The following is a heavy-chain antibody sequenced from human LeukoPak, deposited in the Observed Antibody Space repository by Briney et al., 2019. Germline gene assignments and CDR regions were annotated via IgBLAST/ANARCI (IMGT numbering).Heavy chain of an antibody. J-gene: IGHJ4*02. CDR2: INPSGGST. V-gene: IGHV1-46*01. CDR3: ARATYYYDSSGTYYFDY. CDR1: GYTFTSYY. D-gene: IGHD3-22*01. Sequence: GASXKVSCKASGYTFTSYYMHWVRQAPGQGLEWMGIINPSGGSTSYAQKFQGRVTMTRDTSTSTVYMELSSLRSEDTAVYYCARATYYYDSSGTYYFDYWGQGTLVTVSS.